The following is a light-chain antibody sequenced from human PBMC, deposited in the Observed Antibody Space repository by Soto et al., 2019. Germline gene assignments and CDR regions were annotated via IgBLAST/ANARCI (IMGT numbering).Light chain of an antibody. V-gene: IGKV1-5*01. CDR3: QQYNTYPT. Sequence: DIQMTQSPSTLSASVGDRVTITCRASQSITSWLAWYQQKPGRAPKLLIYDASSLQSGVPSRFSGSESGTEFTLTISSLQPDDFATYYCQQYNTYPTFGPGTKVEI. CDR1: QSITSW. J-gene: IGKJ1*01. CDR2: DAS.